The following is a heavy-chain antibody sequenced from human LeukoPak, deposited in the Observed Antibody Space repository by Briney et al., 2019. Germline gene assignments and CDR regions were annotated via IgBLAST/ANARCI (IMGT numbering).Heavy chain of an antibody. CDR3: ARGVGSGSRLRAGDY. CDR2: IYSGGST. D-gene: IGHD1-26*01. Sequence: RGSLRLSCAASGFTVSSNYMSWVRQAPGKGLEWVSVIYSGGSTYYADSVKGRFTISRDNSKNTLYLRMNSLRAEDTAVYYCARGVGSGSRLRAGDYWGQGTLVTVSS. J-gene: IGHJ4*02. CDR1: GFTVSSNY. V-gene: IGHV3-53*01.